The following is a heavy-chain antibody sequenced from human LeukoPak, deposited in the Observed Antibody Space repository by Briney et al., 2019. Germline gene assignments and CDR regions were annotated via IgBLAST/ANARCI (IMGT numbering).Heavy chain of an antibody. CDR1: GYTFTGYY. Sequence: ASVKVSCKASGYTFTGYYMHWVRQAPGQGLEWMGWINPNSGGTNYAQKFKGRVTMTRDTSISTAYMELSRLRSDDTAVYYCAPLAGAAKEFDYWGRGTLVTVSS. V-gene: IGHV1-2*02. CDR2: INPNSGGT. J-gene: IGHJ4*02. CDR3: APLAGAAKEFDY. D-gene: IGHD6-19*01.